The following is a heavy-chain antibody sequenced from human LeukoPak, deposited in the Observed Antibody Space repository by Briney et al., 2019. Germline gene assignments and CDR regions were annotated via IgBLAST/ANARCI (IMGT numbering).Heavy chain of an antibody. Sequence: ASVKVSCKASGYTFTNFGISWVRQAPGQGLEWMGWISAYNGNTNYAQELQGRVTMTTDTSTSTAYMELRSLRSDDTAAYYCARTYYYDSSGYYYGHWFDPWGQGTLVTVSS. V-gene: IGHV1-18*01. CDR2: ISAYNGNT. D-gene: IGHD3-22*01. CDR3: ARTYYYDSSGYYYGHWFDP. J-gene: IGHJ5*02. CDR1: GYTFTNFG.